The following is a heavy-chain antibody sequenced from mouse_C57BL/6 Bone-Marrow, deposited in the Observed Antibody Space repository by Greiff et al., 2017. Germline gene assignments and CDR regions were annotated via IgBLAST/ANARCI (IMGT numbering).Heavy chain of an antibody. Sequence: VQLQQSGPELVKPGASVKISCKASGYSFTDYNMNWVKQSNGKSLEWIGVINPNYGTTSYNQKFKGKATFTVDQSTSTAYMQLNSLTSEDSAVDYGARSRGNYLYWYVDVWGTGTTVTVSS. CDR2: INPNYGTT. V-gene: IGHV1-39*01. CDR1: GYSFTDYN. J-gene: IGHJ1*03. CDR3: ARSRGNYLYWYVDV. D-gene: IGHD2-1*01.